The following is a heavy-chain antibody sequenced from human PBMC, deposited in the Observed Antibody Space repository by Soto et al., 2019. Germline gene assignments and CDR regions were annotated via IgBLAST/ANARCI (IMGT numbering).Heavy chain of an antibody. V-gene: IGHV3-23*01. CDR2: ISGSGDST. D-gene: IGHD2-21*01. CDR1: GFTFSSYA. J-gene: IGHJ5*02. CDR3: AKLRLGSDNWFDA. Sequence: EVQLLESGGGLVQPGGSLRLSCAASGFTFSSYAMSWVRQTPGKGLEWVSAISGSGDSTYYADSVKGRFTISRDNSKNTLYLHMNSLRAEDTAVYYCAKLRLGSDNWFDAWGQGTLVTVSS.